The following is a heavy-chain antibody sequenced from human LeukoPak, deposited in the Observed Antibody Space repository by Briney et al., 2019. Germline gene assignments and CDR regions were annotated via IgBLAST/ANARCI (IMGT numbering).Heavy chain of an antibody. CDR2: ISSSGSTI. CDR1: GFTLSSYE. D-gene: IGHD3-9*01. J-gene: IGHJ6*02. Sequence: GGSLRLSCAASGFTLSSYEMNRVRQAPGKGLEWVSYISSSGSTIYYADSVKGRFTISRDNAKNSLYLQMNSLRAEDTAVYYCAGTYRGHYDILTGYYPIYYYYGMDVWGQGTTVTVSS. V-gene: IGHV3-48*03. CDR3: AGTYRGHYDILTGYYPIYYYYGMDV.